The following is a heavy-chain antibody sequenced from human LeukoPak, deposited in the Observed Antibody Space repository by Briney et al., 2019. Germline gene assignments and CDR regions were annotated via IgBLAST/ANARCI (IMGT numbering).Heavy chain of an antibody. CDR1: GFTFSSYE. CDR2: ISSSGSTI. CDR3: ARDKGWPISYFDY. Sequence: GGALRLSCAASGFTFSSYEMNWVRQAPGKGLEWVSYISSSGSTIYYADSVKGRFTISRDNAKNLLYLQMNSLRDEDTAVYYCARDKGWPISYFDYWGQGTQVTVSA. J-gene: IGHJ4*02. V-gene: IGHV3-48*03. D-gene: IGHD3-3*02.